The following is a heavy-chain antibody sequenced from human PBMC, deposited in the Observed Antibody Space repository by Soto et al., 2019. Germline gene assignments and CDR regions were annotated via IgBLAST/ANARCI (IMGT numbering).Heavy chain of an antibody. Sequence: QVQLVESGGGVVQPGRSLRISCAASGFTFRAYGMHWVRQAPGKGLEWVALIWFDGSNVCYADSVKGRFTISRDNSNNTLFLQMNSLRAEDTAVYFCARDATSYYYDSETNQLPSDYWGQGTLVTVSS. D-gene: IGHD3-22*01. V-gene: IGHV3-33*01. CDR1: GFTFRAYG. CDR3: ARDATSYYYDSETNQLPSDY. CDR2: IWFDGSNV. J-gene: IGHJ4*02.